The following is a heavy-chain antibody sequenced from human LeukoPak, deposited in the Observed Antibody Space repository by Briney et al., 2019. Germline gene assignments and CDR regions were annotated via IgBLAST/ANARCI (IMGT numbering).Heavy chain of an antibody. CDR2: INPSGGST. D-gene: IGHD5-12*01. V-gene: IGHV1-46*01. CDR3: AINYDSGDYYFDY. Sequence: GASVKVSCQASGYTFTSYYMHWVRQAPGPGLEWMGIINPSGGSTSNAQKFQGRVTMTTDMSKSTDYMELSSLRSEDTAVYYCAINYDSGDYYFDYWGQGTLVTVSS. CDR1: GYTFTSYY. J-gene: IGHJ4*02.